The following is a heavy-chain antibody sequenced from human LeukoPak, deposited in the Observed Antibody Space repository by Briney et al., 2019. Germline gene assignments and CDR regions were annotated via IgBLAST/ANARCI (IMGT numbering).Heavy chain of an antibody. CDR1: GGTFSSYA. Sequence: ASVKVSCKASGGTFSSYAISWVRQAPGQGLEWMGRIIPILGIANYAQKFQGRVTITADKSTSTAYMELSSLRSEDTAVYYCARDNRDYYDSSGYYPAAHYYYYYGMDVWGQGTTVTVSS. CDR3: ARDNRDYYDSSGYYPAAHYYYYYGMDV. V-gene: IGHV1-69*04. CDR2: IIPILGIA. J-gene: IGHJ6*02. D-gene: IGHD3-22*01.